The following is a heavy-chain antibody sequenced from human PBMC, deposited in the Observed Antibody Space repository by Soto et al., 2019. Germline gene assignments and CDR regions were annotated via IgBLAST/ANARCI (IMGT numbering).Heavy chain of an antibody. Sequence: QITLKESGPTVVKPTQTLTLTCTLSGFSLSTNEVSVGWIRQPPGKALEWLALIYWDDDKRYSPSLKNRLTITKDTSKNQVVLTMTNMDPGDTATYYCAHRDGAQFYFDYWGQGTLVTVTS. V-gene: IGHV2-5*02. CDR3: AHRDGAQFYFDY. D-gene: IGHD6-19*01. J-gene: IGHJ4*02. CDR1: GFSLSTNEVS. CDR2: IYWDDDK.